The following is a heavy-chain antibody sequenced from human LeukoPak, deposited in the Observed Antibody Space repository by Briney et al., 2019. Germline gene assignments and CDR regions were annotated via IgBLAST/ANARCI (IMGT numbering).Heavy chain of an antibody. CDR2: IGTVTTTK. J-gene: IGHJ5*02. V-gene: IGHV3-48*02. D-gene: IGHD2-8*01. CDR3: ARGMA. CDR1: GFIFSNYN. Sequence: GGSLRLSCAASGFIFSNYNMNWVRQAPGKGLEWISYIGTVTTTKYYADSVMGRFTISRDNAKNSMYLQMNSLRDEDTAVYYCARGMAWGQGTLVTVSS.